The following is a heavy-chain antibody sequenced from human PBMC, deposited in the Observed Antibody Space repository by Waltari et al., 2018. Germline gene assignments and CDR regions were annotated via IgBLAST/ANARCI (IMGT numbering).Heavy chain of an antibody. J-gene: IGHJ4*02. V-gene: IGHV1-69*05. Sequence: QVQLVQSGAEVKKPGSSVKVSCKASGGTFSSYAISWVRQAPGQGLEWMGGISPIVDTTNYGQKFQGRVKITTDEATSTAYMELSRLRAEETAVYYCARDRQRGEGFYFDYWGQGTLVTVSS. CDR3: ARDRQRGEGFYFDY. CDR1: GGTFSSYA. D-gene: IGHD3-16*01. CDR2: ISPIVDTT.